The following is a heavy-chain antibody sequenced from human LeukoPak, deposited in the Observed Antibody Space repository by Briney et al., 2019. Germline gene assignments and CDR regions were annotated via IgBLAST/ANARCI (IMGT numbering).Heavy chain of an antibody. J-gene: IGHJ4*02. Sequence: GSSVKVSCKASGYTFTSYGISWVRQAPGQGLEWMGWISAYNGNTNYAQKLHGKVTMTTDTSTSTAYMELRSLRSDDTAVYYCAKTGYSYSYYFDYWGQGTLVTVSS. CDR2: ISAYNGNT. V-gene: IGHV1-18*01. D-gene: IGHD5-18*01. CDR3: AKTGYSYSYYFDY. CDR1: GYTFTSYG.